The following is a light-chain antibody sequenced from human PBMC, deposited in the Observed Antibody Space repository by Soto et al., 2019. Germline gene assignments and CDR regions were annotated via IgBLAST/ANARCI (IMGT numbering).Light chain of an antibody. CDR3: QQRSSWPLT. CDR2: AAS. Sequence: DIQMPQSPYSLSASVGDRVTITCRASQSISSYLNWYQQKPGKAPKLLIYAASSLQSGVPSRFSGSGSGTDFTLTISSLEPEDFAVYYCQQRSSWPLTFGGGTKVDIK. CDR1: QSISSY. V-gene: IGKV1-39*01. J-gene: IGKJ4*01.